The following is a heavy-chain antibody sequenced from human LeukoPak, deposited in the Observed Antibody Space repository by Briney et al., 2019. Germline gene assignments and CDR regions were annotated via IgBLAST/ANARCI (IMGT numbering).Heavy chain of an antibody. CDR1: GGTFSSYA. CDR3: ARSADYDILIGYYTGDY. V-gene: IGHV1-69*05. J-gene: IGHJ4*02. CDR2: IIPIFGTA. D-gene: IGHD3-9*01. Sequence: VASVKVSCKASGGTFSSYAISWVRQAPGQGLEWMGRIIPIFGTANYAQKFQGRVTITTDESTSTAYMELSSLRSEDTAVYYCARSADYDILIGYYTGDYWGQGTLVTVSS.